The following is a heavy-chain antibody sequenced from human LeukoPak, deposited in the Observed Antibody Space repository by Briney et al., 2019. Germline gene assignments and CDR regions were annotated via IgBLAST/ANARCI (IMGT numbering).Heavy chain of an antibody. D-gene: IGHD3-22*01. CDR2: IKQDGSEK. V-gene: IGHV3-7*01. CDR3: AREGFHYYDSSGWVAFDI. Sequence: PGGSLRLSCAASGFTFSSYWMSWVRQAPGKGLEWVANIKQDGSEKYYVDSVKGRFTISRDNAKNLLYLQMNSLRAEDTAVYYCAREGFHYYDSSGWVAFDIWGQGTMVTASS. J-gene: IGHJ3*02. CDR1: GFTFSSYW.